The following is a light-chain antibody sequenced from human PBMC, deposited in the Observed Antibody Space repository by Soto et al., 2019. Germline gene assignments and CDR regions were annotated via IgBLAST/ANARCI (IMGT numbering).Light chain of an antibody. J-gene: IGLJ1*01. CDR1: SSDVGRYNI. CDR2: EGS. V-gene: IGLV2-23*01. CDR3: CSYAGSSTYV. Sequence: QSALTQPASVSGSPGQSITISCTGTSSDVGRYNIVSWYQQHPGKAPKLMTYEGSKRPSGVSNRFSGSKSGNTASLTISGLQAEDEADYYCCSYAGSSTYVFGTGTKVTV.